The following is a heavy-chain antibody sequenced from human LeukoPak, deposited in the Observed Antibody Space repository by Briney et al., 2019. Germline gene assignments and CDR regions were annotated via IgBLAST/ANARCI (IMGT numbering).Heavy chain of an antibody. Sequence: GESLQISCQGSGYRFTSYWIGWVRQLPGKGLAWMGIIYPGDSDTRYSPSFQGQVTNSADKSISTAYLQWSSLKASDTAMYYCARLIKDGYGDYWGQGTLVTVSS. V-gene: IGHV5-51*01. J-gene: IGHJ4*02. CDR1: GYRFTSYW. CDR2: IYPGDSDT. D-gene: IGHD5-24*01. CDR3: ARLIKDGYGDY.